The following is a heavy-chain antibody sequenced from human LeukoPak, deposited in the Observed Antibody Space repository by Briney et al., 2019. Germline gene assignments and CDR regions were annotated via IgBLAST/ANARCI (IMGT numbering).Heavy chain of an antibody. CDR1: GYTFSTYS. D-gene: IGHD2-2*01. V-gene: IGHV3-21*01. Sequence: PGGSLRLSCAASGYTFSTYSMNWVRQAPGKGLEWVSSISSSSSYIYYADSVKGRFTISRDNAKNSLYLQMNSLRAEDTAVYYCASELIVVVPAAKRLDYWGQGTLVTVSS. CDR2: ISSSSSYI. J-gene: IGHJ4*02. CDR3: ASELIVVVPAAKRLDY.